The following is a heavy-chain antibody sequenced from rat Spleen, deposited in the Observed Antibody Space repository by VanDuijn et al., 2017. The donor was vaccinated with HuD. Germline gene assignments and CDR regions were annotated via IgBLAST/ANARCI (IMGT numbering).Heavy chain of an antibody. J-gene: IGHJ1*01. V-gene: IGHV5-17*01. D-gene: IGHD2-7*01. CDR1: GFTFSDYY. CDR2: ISYYGSST. Sequence: EVQLVESGGRLVQPGRSLKLSCATSGFTFSDYYMAWVRQAPTKGLEWVATISYYGSSTYYRDSVKGRFTFSRDNAKSTLYLEMDSLRSEDTANYYCVRQGYLRDWYFDFWGPGTMVTVSS. CDR3: VRQGYLRDWYFDF.